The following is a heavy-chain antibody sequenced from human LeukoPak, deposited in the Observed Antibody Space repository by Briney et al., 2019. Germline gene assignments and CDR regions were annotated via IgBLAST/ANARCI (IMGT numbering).Heavy chain of an antibody. Sequence: PSETLSLTCTVSGVSISIYYWSWIRQPPGKGLEWIGYIYNSGSTIYSPSLKSRATISADTSKNQFSLQLSSVTAADTAVYYCVRDRELNNRGQGTLVTVSS. CDR1: GVSISIYY. D-gene: IGHD1/OR15-1a*01. CDR2: IYNSGST. V-gene: IGHV4-59*01. J-gene: IGHJ4*02. CDR3: VRDRELNN.